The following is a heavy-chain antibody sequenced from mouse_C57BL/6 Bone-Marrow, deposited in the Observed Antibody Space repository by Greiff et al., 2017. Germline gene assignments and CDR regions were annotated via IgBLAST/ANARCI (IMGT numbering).Heavy chain of an antibody. D-gene: IGHD1-1*01. CDR3: AGLRGFAY. Sequence: EVQRVESGGDLVKPGGSLKLSCAASGFTFSSYGMSWVRQTPDKRLEWVATISSGGSYTYYPDSVKGRFTISRDNAKNTLYLQMSSLKSEDTAMYYCAGLRGFAYWGQGTLVTVSA. J-gene: IGHJ3*01. CDR1: GFTFSSYG. V-gene: IGHV5-6*01. CDR2: ISSGGSYT.